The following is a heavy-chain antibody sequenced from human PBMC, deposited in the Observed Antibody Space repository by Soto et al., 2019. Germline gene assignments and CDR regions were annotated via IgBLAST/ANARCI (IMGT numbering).Heavy chain of an antibody. J-gene: IGHJ1*01. CDR1: GGTFTAYA. D-gene: IGHD6-13*01. CDR3: AREGVAGLEH. CDR2: IIPLFGTP. Sequence: QVHLVQSGAAVKKPGSSVTVSCKASGGTFTAYAINWVRQAPGQGLEWMGGIIPLFGTPNYAQKFQGRVTISADKSTTTAYMEVSSLRSEDTAVYYFAREGVAGLEHWGQGTLVTVSS. V-gene: IGHV1-69*06.